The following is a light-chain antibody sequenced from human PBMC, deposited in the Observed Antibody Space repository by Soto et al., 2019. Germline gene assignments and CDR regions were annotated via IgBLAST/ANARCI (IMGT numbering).Light chain of an antibody. Sequence: QSALTQPPSVSGAPGQRVTISCTGSSSNIGAGYDVHWYQQFPGTAPKLLIFGNSDQPSGVPDRFSGSKSGTSVSLAITGLQAEDEADYFCQSYDSSLSTYVFGTGTKVTVL. V-gene: IGLV1-40*01. CDR1: SSNIGAGYD. CDR2: GNS. J-gene: IGLJ1*01. CDR3: QSYDSSLSTYV.